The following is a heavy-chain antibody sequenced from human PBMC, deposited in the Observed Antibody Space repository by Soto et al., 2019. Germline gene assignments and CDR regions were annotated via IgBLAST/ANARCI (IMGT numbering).Heavy chain of an antibody. V-gene: IGHV4-4*02. CDR2: IYRTGST. J-gene: IGHJ4*02. CDR1: GGSFTSNNW. CDR3: ASRDPGTSVDY. D-gene: IGHD1-7*01. Sequence: SETLSLTCAVSGGSFTSNNWWTWVRQPPGQGLEWIGEIYRTGSTNYNPSLKSRVTISLDKSEIQFSLKVTSLTAADTAVYFCASRDPGTSVDYWGQGTLVTVS.